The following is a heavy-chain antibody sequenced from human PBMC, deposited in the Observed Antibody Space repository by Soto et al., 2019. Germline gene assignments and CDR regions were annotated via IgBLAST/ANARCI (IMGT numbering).Heavy chain of an antibody. CDR3: ASRNSGWYFDY. D-gene: IGHD6-19*01. CDR2: ISGSGGST. CDR1: GFTFSNYA. J-gene: IGHJ4*02. Sequence: EVQLLESGGGLVQPGGSLRLSCAASGFTFSNYAMNWVRQAPGKGLEWVSVISGSGGSTYYADSVKGRFTISRDNSKNKLYLQMNSRRAEDTAVYYCASRNSGWYFDYWGQGTLVTVSS. V-gene: IGHV3-23*01.